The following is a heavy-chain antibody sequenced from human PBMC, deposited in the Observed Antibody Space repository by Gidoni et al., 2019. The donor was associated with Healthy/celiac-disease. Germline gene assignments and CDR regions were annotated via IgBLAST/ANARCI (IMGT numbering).Heavy chain of an antibody. CDR1: GFPFSSYA. J-gene: IGHJ4*02. CDR2: ISGSGGST. Sequence: EVPLLESGGGLVQPGGSLILSCAAPGFPFSSYAMSWVRTAPGKGLEWVSAISGSGGSTYYADSVKGRFTISRDNSKNTLYLQMNSLRAEDTAVYYCAKEEMATSPFDYWGQGTLVTVSS. D-gene: IGHD5-12*01. CDR3: AKEEMATSPFDY. V-gene: IGHV3-23*01.